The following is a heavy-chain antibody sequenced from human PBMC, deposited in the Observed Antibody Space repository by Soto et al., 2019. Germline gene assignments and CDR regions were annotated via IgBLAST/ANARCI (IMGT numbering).Heavy chain of an antibody. CDR3: VRGRSTSLIEHAEDY. J-gene: IGHJ4*02. D-gene: IGHD2-21*01. Sequence: PGGSLRLSCVASGFSFIDHYMDWVRQAPGKGLEWVGRIRNKPHSYTTEYAASVKGRFTISRDDSRNSLFLQINSLKTEDTAVYYCVRGRSTSLIEHAEDYWGQGP. CDR1: GFSFIDHY. CDR2: IRNKPHSYTT. V-gene: IGHV3-72*01.